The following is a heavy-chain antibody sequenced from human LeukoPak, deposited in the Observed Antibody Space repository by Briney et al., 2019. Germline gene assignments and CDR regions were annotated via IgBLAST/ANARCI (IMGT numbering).Heavy chain of an antibody. CDR1: GGSISSYY. V-gene: IGHV4-59*01. D-gene: IGHD1-1*01. J-gene: IGHJ6*02. CDR2: IYYSGST. Sequence: SETLSLTCTVSGGSISSYYWSWIRQPPGKGLEWIGYIYYSGSTNYNPSLKSRVTISVDTSKNQFSLKLSSVTAADTAVYYCARDQNGGMDVWGQGTTVTVSS. CDR3: ARDQNGGMDV.